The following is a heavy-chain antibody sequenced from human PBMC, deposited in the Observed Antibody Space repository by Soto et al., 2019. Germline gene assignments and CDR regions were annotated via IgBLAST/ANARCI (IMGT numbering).Heavy chain of an antibody. V-gene: IGHV5-10-1*01. CDR2: IDPSDSQT. J-gene: IGHJ6*02. CDR1: GYSFAGYW. CDR3: ARSGDYDFWSGYYSPYYYGMDV. Sequence: GESLKISCKGSGYSFAGYWITWVRQKPGKGLEWMGRIDPSDSQTYYSPSFRGHVTISVTKSITTVFLQWSSLRASDTAMYYCARSGDYDFWSGYYSPYYYGMDVWGQGTTVTVSS. D-gene: IGHD3-3*01.